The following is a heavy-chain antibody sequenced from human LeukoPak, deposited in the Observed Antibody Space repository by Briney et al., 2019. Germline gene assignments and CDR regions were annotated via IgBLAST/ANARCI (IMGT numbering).Heavy chain of an antibody. CDR3: ARDRAIGWGGMIEYYYYGMDV. Sequence: GASVKVSCKASGYTFTSYGISWVRQAPGQGLEWMGWINTYSGNRDYAQKLQGRVTMTTDTSTSTAYMELRSLRSDDTAVYYCARDRAIGWGGMIEYYYYGMDVWGQGTTVTVSS. CDR1: GYTFTSYG. CDR2: INTYSGNR. V-gene: IGHV1-18*01. D-gene: IGHD3-16*02. J-gene: IGHJ6*02.